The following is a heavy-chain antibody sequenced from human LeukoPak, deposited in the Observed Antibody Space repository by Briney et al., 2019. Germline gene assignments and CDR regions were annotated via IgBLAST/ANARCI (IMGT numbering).Heavy chain of an antibody. D-gene: IGHD6-19*01. J-gene: IGHJ4*02. V-gene: IGHV5-51*01. CDR2: NYPDDSNT. Sequence: GESLQISCQGSGYSFGNYWIGWVRPVPGKGLEWMGLNYPDDSNTRYSPSFQGQVTISADTSISTAYLQWSSLKASDTAIYYCARRSGGSYYFDYWGQGTLVTVSS. CDR1: GYSFGNYW. CDR3: ARRSGGSYYFDY.